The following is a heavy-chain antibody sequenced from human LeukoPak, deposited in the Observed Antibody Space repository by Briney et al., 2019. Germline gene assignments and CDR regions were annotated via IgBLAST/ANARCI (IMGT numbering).Heavy chain of an antibody. J-gene: IGHJ4*02. CDR2: IYYSGST. D-gene: IGHD5-12*01. CDR1: GGSISSYY. V-gene: IGHV4-59*01. Sequence: SETLSLTCTVSGGSISSYYWSWIRQPPGKGLEWLGYIYYSGSTNYNPSLKSRVTISVDTSKNQFSLKLSSVTAADTAVYYCARVAWRGYDYGVFDYWGQGTLVTVSS. CDR3: ARVAWRGYDYGVFDY.